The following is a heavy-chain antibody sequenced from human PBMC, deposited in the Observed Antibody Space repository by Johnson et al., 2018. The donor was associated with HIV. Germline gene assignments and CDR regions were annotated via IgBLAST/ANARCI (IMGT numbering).Heavy chain of an antibody. D-gene: IGHD1-26*01. CDR1: GFTFSSYG. CDR3: AKDWSRTVGATLGPGAFDI. CDR2: IRYDGSNK. J-gene: IGHJ3*02. V-gene: IGHV3-30*02. Sequence: QVQLVESGGGLVQPGGSLRLSCAASGFTFSSYGMHWVRQAPGKGLEWVAFIRYDGSNKYYADSVKGRFTISRDNSKNTLYLQMNSLRAEDTAVYYCAKDWSRTVGATLGPGAFDIWGKGTMVTVSS.